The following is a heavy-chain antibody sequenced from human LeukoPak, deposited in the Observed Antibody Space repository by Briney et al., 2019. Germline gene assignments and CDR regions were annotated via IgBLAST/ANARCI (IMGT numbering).Heavy chain of an antibody. CDR1: GGSFSGYY. Sequence: SETLSLTCVVYGGSFSGYYWSWIRQPPGKGLEWIGEINHSGSTNYNPSLKSRVTISVDTSKNQFSLKLSSVTAADTAVYYCARSVTYSSGYYFDHWGQGILVTVSS. CDR2: INHSGST. J-gene: IGHJ4*02. V-gene: IGHV4-34*01. D-gene: IGHD3-22*01. CDR3: ARSVTYSSGYYFDH.